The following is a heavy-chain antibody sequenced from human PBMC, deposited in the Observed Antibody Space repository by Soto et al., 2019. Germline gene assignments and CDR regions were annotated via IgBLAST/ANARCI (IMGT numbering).Heavy chain of an antibody. J-gene: IGHJ6*02. D-gene: IGHD3-16*01. CDR3: ASGNYVNYYYYGMDV. CDR2: INPSGGST. CDR1: GYTLTSYY. Sequence: ASVKVSCKASGYTLTSYYMHWVRQAPGQGLEWMGIINPSGGSTSYAQKFQGRVTMTRDTSTSTVYMELSSLRSEDTAVYYCASGNYVNYYYYGMDVWGQGTTVTVSS. V-gene: IGHV1-46*01.